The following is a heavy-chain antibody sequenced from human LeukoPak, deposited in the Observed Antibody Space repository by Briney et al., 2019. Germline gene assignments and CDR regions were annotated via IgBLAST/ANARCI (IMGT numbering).Heavy chain of an antibody. J-gene: IGHJ6*03. V-gene: IGHV3-23*01. Sequence: GGSLRLSCAASGFIFSSHGMNWVRQAPGKGLEWVSGISPSGDITYYADSVKGRFTISRDNSKNTVYLQMDSLRFEDAAVYYCARGGSGSYYYYYYMDVWGKGTTVTVSS. CDR2: ISPSGDIT. CDR3: ARGGSGSYYYYYYMDV. CDR1: GFIFSSHG. D-gene: IGHD1-26*01.